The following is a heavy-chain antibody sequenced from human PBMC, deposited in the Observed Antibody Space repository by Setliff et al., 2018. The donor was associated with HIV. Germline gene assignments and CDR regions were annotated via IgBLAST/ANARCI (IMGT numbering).Heavy chain of an antibody. J-gene: IGHJ3*02. CDR2: FDPEKGET. CDR1: GYTLTKLS. D-gene: IGHD3-10*01. V-gene: IGHV1-24*01. Sequence: ASVKVSCKVSGYTLTKLSIHWVRQAPGKGLEWMGGFDPEKGETVYAQKLQGRVTMTDDTSTDTAYMELSSLRSEDTAVYFCWFGEPVGPFDIWGQGIRVTV. CDR3: WFGEPVGPFDI.